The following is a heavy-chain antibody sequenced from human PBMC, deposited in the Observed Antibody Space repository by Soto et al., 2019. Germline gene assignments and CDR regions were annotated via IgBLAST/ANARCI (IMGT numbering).Heavy chain of an antibody. Sequence: PSETLSLTCTVSVGSISPYYWSWIRQPPGKGLEWIGYIYYTGTTRYNPSLRSRVTTSVDTSKNQFSLKLSSVTAADTAVYYCARGRVVPAVNFDSWGQGALVTVSS. J-gene: IGHJ4*02. CDR2: IYYTGTT. CDR1: VGSISPYY. CDR3: ARGRVVPAVNFDS. D-gene: IGHD2-2*01. V-gene: IGHV4-59*08.